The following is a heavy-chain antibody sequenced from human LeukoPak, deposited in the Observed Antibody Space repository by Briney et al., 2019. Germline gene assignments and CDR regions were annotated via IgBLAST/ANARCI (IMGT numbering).Heavy chain of an antibody. CDR2: ISTYTGNT. CDR3: ARVLVVSSDAFDI. Sequence: ASVKVSCKTTGYTFTSYAISWVRQAPGQGLECMGWISTYTGNTDYAQKLQGRVTMTTDTSTSTAYMELRSLSSDDTAVYYCARVLVVSSDAFDIWGQGTMVTVSS. J-gene: IGHJ3*02. D-gene: IGHD3-22*01. V-gene: IGHV1-18*01. CDR1: GYTFTSYA.